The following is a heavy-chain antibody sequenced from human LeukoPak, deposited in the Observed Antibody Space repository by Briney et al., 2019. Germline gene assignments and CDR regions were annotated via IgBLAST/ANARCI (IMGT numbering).Heavy chain of an antibody. D-gene: IGHD2-2*01. V-gene: IGHV4-59*01. Sequence: PSETLSLTCSVSDGSISNYYWTWIRQPPGKGLEWIGNIQYSGSTNFNPSLTSRVTVSVDTSKNQVSLKLRSVTAADTAVYYCARDSGLGYCSTTSCSYGLDVWGQGTTVFVS. J-gene: IGHJ6*02. CDR2: IQYSGST. CDR3: ARDSGLGYCSTTSCSYGLDV. CDR1: DGSISNYY.